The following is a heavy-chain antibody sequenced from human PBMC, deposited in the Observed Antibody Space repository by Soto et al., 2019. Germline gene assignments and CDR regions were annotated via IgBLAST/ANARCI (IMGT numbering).Heavy chain of an antibody. CDR1: GFTFSTYW. V-gene: IGHV3-74*01. CDR3: ARGAFHNSYVDY. D-gene: IGHD3-16*01. J-gene: IGHJ4*02. Sequence: EVQLVESGGDSVQPGGSLRLSCAASGFTFSTYWMHWVPQAPGEGLLWVSRIKGDESTTSSADSVKGRFTLSGANAKNTVYLHMNSLRADDPAVYYCARGAFHNSYVDYWGQGTLVTVSS. CDR2: IKGDESTT.